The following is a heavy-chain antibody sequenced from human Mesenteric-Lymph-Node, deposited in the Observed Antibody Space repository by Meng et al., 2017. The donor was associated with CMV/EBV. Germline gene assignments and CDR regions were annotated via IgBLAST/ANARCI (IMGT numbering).Heavy chain of an antibody. Sequence: SGSPFTCCAFSWLRLTPGQGLGWVGCIDTNAGGPTYAQAFSGQFVFSLDTSVSTAYLQISSLKAEDTAVYYCARDGDYGSGSPRDYWGQGTLVTVSS. CDR1: GSPFTCCA. CDR3: ARDGDYGSGSPRDY. CDR2: IDTNAGGP. D-gene: IGHD3-10*01. J-gene: IGHJ4*02. V-gene: IGHV7-4-1*02.